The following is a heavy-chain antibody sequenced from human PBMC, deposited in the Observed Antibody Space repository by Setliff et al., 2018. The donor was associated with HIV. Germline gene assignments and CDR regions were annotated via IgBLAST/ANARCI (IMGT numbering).Heavy chain of an antibody. D-gene: IGHD2-2*01. J-gene: IGHJ3*02. CDR3: ARAGGGATDQAFDI. CDR1: GYSFTSYF. CDR2: IDPNGGAT. Sequence: ASVKVSCKAFGYSFTSYFLHWVRQAPGQGLEWLGIIDPNGGATNNAQKLQGRLTVTTDTSTSTLYMELSNLRSDDMAVYYCARAGGGATDQAFDIWGQGTMVTVSS. V-gene: IGHV1-46*01.